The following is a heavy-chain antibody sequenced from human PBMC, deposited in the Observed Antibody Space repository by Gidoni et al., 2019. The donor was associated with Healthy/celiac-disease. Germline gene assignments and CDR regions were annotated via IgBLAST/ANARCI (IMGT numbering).Heavy chain of an antibody. CDR3: ARDSWEQLVNYYYYGMDV. V-gene: IGHV3-48*02. CDR1: GFTFSRYS. CDR2: IISSSSTI. Sequence: EVQLVESGGGLVQPGGSLRLSCAASGFTFSRYSMNWVRQAPGKGLEWVSYIISSSSTIYYADSVKGRFTISRDNAKNSLYLQMNSLRDEDTAVYYCARDSWEQLVNYYYYGMDVWGQGTTVTVSS. J-gene: IGHJ6*02. D-gene: IGHD6-6*01.